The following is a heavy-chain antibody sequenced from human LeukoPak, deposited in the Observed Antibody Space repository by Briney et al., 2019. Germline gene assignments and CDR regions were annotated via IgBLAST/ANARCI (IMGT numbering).Heavy chain of an antibody. CDR3: ARYYYYDSSGYYYDY. J-gene: IGHJ4*02. Sequence: SETLSLTCAVYGGSFSGYYWSWIRQPPGKGLEWIGEINHSGSTNYNPSLKSRVTISVDTSKNQFSLKLSSVTAAGTAVYYCARYYYYDSSGYYYDYWGQGTLVTVSS. V-gene: IGHV4-34*01. CDR2: INHSGST. CDR1: GGSFSGYY. D-gene: IGHD3-22*01.